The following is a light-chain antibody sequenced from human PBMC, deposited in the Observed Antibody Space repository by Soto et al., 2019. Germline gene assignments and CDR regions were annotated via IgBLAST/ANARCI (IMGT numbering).Light chain of an antibody. J-gene: IGKJ2*01. V-gene: IGKV3-20*01. CDR1: QSVSSSY. CDR2: GAS. CDR3: QLYCSSLST. Sequence: EIVLTQSPGTLSLSPGEIATLSCRASQSVSSSYLAWYQQTPGQSPILHIHGASSRATGIPDRFRGTGSGTDFTLTISILEPKCVAVYYFQLYCSSLSTLGQGTNLEIK.